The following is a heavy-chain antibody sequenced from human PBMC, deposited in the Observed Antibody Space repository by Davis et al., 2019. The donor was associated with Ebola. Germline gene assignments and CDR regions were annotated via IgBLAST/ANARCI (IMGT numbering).Heavy chain of an antibody. J-gene: IGHJ4*02. CDR1: GFTFSGSA. CDR2: IRSKANSYTT. D-gene: IGHD4-17*01. Sequence: GESLKISCAASGFTFSGSAMHLVRQASGKGLEWVGRIRSKANSYTTEYAASVKGRFTISRDDSKNSLYLQMNSLKTEDTAGYYCARAGDYGDYVFDYWGQGTLVTVSS. V-gene: IGHV3-73*01. CDR3: ARAGDYGDYVFDY.